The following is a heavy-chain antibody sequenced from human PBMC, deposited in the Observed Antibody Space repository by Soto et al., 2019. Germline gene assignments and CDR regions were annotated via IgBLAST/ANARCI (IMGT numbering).Heavy chain of an antibody. CDR2: ISYDGSDK. CDR3: AKGVVVGTTYFQH. Sequence: QVQLGESGGGVVQPGRSLRLSCAASGFTFSSYGMHWVRQAPGKGLEWVAVISYDGSDKYYADSVKGRFTISRDNSNNTLYLQMDSLRAEDTAVYYCAKGVVVGTTYFQHWGQGTLVTVSS. V-gene: IGHV3-30*18. CDR1: GFTFSSYG. J-gene: IGHJ1*01. D-gene: IGHD2-15*01.